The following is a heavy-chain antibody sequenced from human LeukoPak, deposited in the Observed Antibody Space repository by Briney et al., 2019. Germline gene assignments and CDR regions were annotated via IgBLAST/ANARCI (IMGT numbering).Heavy chain of an antibody. Sequence: SETLSLTCAVYGGSFSGYYWSWIRQPPGKGLEWIGEINHRGSTNYNPSLKSRVTISVDTSKNPFSLKLSSVTAADTAVYYCARGRQNLYYYGSGPHPYFDYWGQGTLVTVSS. CDR1: GGSFSGYY. D-gene: IGHD3-10*01. V-gene: IGHV4-34*01. CDR2: INHRGST. J-gene: IGHJ4*02. CDR3: ARGRQNLYYYGSGPHPYFDY.